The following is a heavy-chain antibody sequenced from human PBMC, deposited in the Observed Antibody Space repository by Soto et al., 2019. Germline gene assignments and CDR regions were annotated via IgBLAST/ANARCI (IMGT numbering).Heavy chain of an antibody. CDR3: ARDVVPHFDS. CDR2: ISSSGDSI. Sequence: QVQLVESGGGLVKPGGSLRLSCAASGFTFSDYYMSWIRQAPGKGVEWLSYISSSGDSIYYADSVKGRITISRDNAKNSLYLQMNSLTAEDTAVYYCARDVVPHFDSWGQGTLVTVSS. D-gene: IGHD2-21*01. J-gene: IGHJ4*02. CDR1: GFTFSDYY. V-gene: IGHV3-11*01.